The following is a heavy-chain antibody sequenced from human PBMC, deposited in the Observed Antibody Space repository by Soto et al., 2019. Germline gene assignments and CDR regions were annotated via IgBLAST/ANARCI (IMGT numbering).Heavy chain of an antibody. J-gene: IGHJ4*02. D-gene: IGHD6-19*01. CDR2: ITSDTLTI. V-gene: IGHV3-48*02. CDR3: ARSVEGHFDY. Sequence: EVQLVESGGGLVRPGASLRLSCAASGFKFNIYSMNWIRQAPGKGLEWVSYITSDTLTIRYADSVRGRFIISRDNVGNSVFLQMNSLRDEDTATYYCARSVEGHFDYWGQGALVTVSS. CDR1: GFKFNIYS.